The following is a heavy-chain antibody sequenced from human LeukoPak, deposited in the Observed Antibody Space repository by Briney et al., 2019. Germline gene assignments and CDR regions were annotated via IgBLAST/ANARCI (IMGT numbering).Heavy chain of an antibody. Sequence: ASVKVSCKASGYTFTGYYMHWVRQAPGQGLEWMGWMNPNSGNTGYAQKFQGRVTMTRNTSISTAYMELSSLRSEDTAVYYCARALGTTGMYYFDYWGQGTLVTVSS. D-gene: IGHD1-1*01. J-gene: IGHJ4*02. CDR1: GYTFTGYY. CDR3: ARALGTTGMYYFDY. CDR2: MNPNSGNT. V-gene: IGHV1-8*02.